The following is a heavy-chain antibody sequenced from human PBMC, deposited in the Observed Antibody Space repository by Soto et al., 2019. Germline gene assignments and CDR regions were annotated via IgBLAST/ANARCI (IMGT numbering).Heavy chain of an antibody. CDR3: ARGDCGSSCYIGY. V-gene: IGHV3-48*03. CDR2: ITSSGRTV. Sequence: ESGGGLVQPGGSLRLSCAASGFTFSNFEMNWVRQTPGMGLEWIAYITSSGRTVMYADSVKGRFNISKDNARDSLYLQMNNVTAEDTAVYYCARGDCGSSCYIGYWGQGALVTVSS. D-gene: IGHD2-2*02. CDR1: GFTFSNFE. J-gene: IGHJ4*02.